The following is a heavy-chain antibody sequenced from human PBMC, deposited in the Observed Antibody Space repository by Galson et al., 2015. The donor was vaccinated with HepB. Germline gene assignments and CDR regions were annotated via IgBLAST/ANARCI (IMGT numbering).Heavy chain of an antibody. V-gene: IGHV3-30*02. CDR1: GFTFSSYG. CDR2: IRYDGRNK. J-gene: IGHJ4*02. CDR3: AKDTGSLRYYYDSSGYWDY. D-gene: IGHD3-22*01. Sequence: SLRLSCAASGFTFSSYGMHWVRQAPGKGLEWVAFIRYDGRNKYYADSVKGRFTISRDNSKNTLYLQMNSLRAEDTAVYYCAKDTGSLRYYYDSSGYWDYWGQGTLVTVSS.